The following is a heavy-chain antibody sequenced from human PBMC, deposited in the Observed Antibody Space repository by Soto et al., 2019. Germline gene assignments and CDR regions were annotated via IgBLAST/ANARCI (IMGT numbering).Heavy chain of an antibody. CDR2: IIPIPGTA. J-gene: IGHJ6*02. Sequence: QVQLVQSGAEVKKPGSSVKVSCKASGGTFGSYAISWVRQAPGQGLEWMGGIIPIPGTANYAQKLQGRVTIAADESTSTAYMELSSLRSEDTAVYYCARSHGSSTSLEIYYYYYYGMDVWGQWTTVTVSS. CDR1: GGTFGSYA. D-gene: IGHD2-2*01. CDR3: ARSHGSSTSLEIYYYYYYGMDV. V-gene: IGHV1-69*01.